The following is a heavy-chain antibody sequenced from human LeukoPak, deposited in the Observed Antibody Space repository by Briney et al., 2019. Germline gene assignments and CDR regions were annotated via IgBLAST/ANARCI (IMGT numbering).Heavy chain of an antibody. CDR1: AFTFSNYW. J-gene: IGHJ4*02. V-gene: IGHV3-7*01. Sequence: GGSLRLSCVASAFTFSNYWMSWVRQAPGKGLEWVANIKEDGSEINYVDSVKGRFTISRDNAKNSLYLQMNSLRVDDTAVYYCARDRGYSTFDYWGQGTLVTVSS. CDR3: ARDRGYSTFDY. D-gene: IGHD4-23*01. CDR2: IKEDGSEI.